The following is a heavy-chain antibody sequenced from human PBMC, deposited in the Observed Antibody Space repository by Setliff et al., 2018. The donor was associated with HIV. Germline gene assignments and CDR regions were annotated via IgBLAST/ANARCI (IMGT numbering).Heavy chain of an antibody. Sequence: PGGSLRLSCVASSGFAFSDNPMSWVRQAPGKGLEWVANIKQDGSEKYYVDSVEGRFTISRDNAKNSLYLQMDNLTVDDTAVYFCARGRCSDAACFFDYWGQGTLVTVSS. V-gene: IGHV3-7*03. CDR2: IKQDGSEK. CDR3: ARGRCSDAACFFDY. CDR1: GFAFSDNP. D-gene: IGHD3-16*01. J-gene: IGHJ4*02.